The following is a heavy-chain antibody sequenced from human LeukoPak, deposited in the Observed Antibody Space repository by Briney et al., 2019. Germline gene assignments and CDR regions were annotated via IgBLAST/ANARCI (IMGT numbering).Heavy chain of an antibody. CDR1: GGSFSGYY. J-gene: IGHJ3*02. V-gene: IGHV4-34*01. D-gene: IGHD3-22*01. CDR2: INHSGST. CDR3: ARDLTYYCDSSGYYYERAFDI. Sequence: SETLSLTCAVYGGSFSGYYWSWIRQPPGKGLEWIGEINHSGSTNYNPSLKSRVTISVDTSKNQFSLKLSSVTAADTAVYYCARDLTYYCDSSGYYYERAFDIWGQGTMVTVSS.